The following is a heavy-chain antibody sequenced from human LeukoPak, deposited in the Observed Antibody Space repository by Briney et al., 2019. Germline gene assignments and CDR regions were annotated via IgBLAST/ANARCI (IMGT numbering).Heavy chain of an antibody. J-gene: IGHJ6*03. D-gene: IGHD6-19*01. CDR3: ARAALGSGRPYYYMDV. V-gene: IGHV3-48*04. Sequence: GGSLRLSCAASGFTFSSYGMSWVRQAPGKGLEWVSYISSSGSTIYYADSVKGRFTISRDNAKNSLYLQMNSLRAEDTAVYYCARAALGSGRPYYYMDVWGKGTTVTVSS. CDR1: GFTFSSYG. CDR2: ISSSGSTI.